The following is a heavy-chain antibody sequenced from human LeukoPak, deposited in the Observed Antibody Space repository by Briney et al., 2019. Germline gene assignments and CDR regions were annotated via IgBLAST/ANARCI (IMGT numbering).Heavy chain of an antibody. J-gene: IGHJ2*01. V-gene: IGHV4-59*01. CDR3: ARDKLGWYFDL. D-gene: IGHD7-27*01. CDR1: GGSISSYY. CDR2: IYYTGST. Sequence: PSETLSLTCTVSGGSISSYYWTWIRQPPGKGLEWIGYIYYTGSTDYSPSLKSRVTISLDTSKNQFSLKLSSMTAADTAVYYCARDKLGWYFDLWGRGTLVTVSS.